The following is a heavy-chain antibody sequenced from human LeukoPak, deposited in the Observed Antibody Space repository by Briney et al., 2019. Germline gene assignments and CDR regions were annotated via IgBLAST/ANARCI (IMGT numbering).Heavy chain of an antibody. CDR3: ARVGGQVY. D-gene: IGHD3/OR15-3a*01. CDR1: GGSISSTNYY. CDR2: MYDSGST. J-gene: IGHJ4*02. Sequence: KASETLSLTCTVSGGSISSTNYYWGWIRQPPGKGLEWIGSMYDSGSTYYNPSLKSRVTISVDTSKNQFSLKLSSVTAADTAVYYCARVGGQVYWGQGTLVTVSS. V-gene: IGHV4-39*07.